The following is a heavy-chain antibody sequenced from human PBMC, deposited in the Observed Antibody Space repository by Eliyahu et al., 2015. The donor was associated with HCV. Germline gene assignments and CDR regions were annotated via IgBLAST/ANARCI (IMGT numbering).Heavy chain of an antibody. CDR2: XSSSXSTI. J-gene: IGHJ6*04. V-gene: IGHV3-11*01. CDR1: GFTFSDYY. CDR3: ARGRDFMVQGVIAPLYYYYYGMDV. D-gene: IGHD3-10*01. Sequence: QVQLVESGGGSVKPGGSLRLSCAASGFTFSDYYMSWIRQXPGXGLXXVSYXSSSXSTIYYAXSVKGRFTISRDNAKNSLYLQMNSLRAEDTAVYYCARGRDFMVQGVIAPLYYYYYGMDVWGKGTTVTVSS.